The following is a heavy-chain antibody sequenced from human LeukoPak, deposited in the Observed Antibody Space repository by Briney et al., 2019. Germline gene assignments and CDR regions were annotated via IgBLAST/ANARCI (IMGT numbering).Heavy chain of an antibody. Sequence: GSLRLSCEASGFTFSDHYIDWVRQAPGKGLEWVAFIRYDGSSKYYADSVKGRFTISRDNSKNTLYLQMNSLRAEDTAVYYCAKQGRDWLRDYYYYMDVWGKGTTVTISS. CDR3: AKQGRDWLRDYYYYMDV. CDR2: IRYDGSSK. D-gene: IGHD3-9*01. J-gene: IGHJ6*03. V-gene: IGHV3-30*02. CDR1: GFTFSDHY.